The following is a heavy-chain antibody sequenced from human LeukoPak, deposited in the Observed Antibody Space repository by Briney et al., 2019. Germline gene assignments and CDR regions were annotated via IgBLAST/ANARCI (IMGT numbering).Heavy chain of an antibody. CDR2: IKQDGSEK. D-gene: IGHD3-22*01. V-gene: IGHV3-7*01. CDR1: GFTFSSYW. CDR3: AREYYYDSSGYGFDY. Sequence: GGSLRLFCAASGFTFSSYWMSWVRQAPGKGREWVANIKQDGSEKYYVDSVNGRFTISRDNYKNSLYLQMNSLRAEDTAVYYCAREYYYDSSGYGFDYWGQGTLVTVSS. J-gene: IGHJ4*02.